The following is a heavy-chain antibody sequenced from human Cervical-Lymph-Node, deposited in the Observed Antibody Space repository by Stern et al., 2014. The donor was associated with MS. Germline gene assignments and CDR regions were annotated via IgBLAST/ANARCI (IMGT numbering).Heavy chain of an antibody. CDR2: ISSYNGNT. V-gene: IGHV1-18*01. J-gene: IGHJ4*02. CDR1: GYTFTTPNYG. D-gene: IGHD4-11*01. Sequence: VQLVQSGPEVRQPGASVRVSCKASGYTFTTPNYGIAWVREAPGRGLEWLGWISSYNGNTVYAQKLQDRVTMTTDTSTSTAYMELRSLRSDDTAFYYCARERLRDFNDYRFDSWGQGTLVTVSS. CDR3: ARERLRDFNDYRFDS.